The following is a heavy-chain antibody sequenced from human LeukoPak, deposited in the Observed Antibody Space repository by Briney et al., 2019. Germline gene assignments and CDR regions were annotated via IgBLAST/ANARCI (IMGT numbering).Heavy chain of an antibody. Sequence: GGSLRLSCAASGFTFSSYGMHWVRQAPGKGLEWVAVISHDGSNKYYADSVKGRFTISRDNSKNTLYLQMNSLRAEDTAVYYCANENYYGSGSYLDYWGQGTLVTVSS. D-gene: IGHD3-10*01. CDR3: ANENYYGSGSYLDY. CDR2: ISHDGSNK. J-gene: IGHJ4*02. CDR1: GFTFSSYG. V-gene: IGHV3-30*18.